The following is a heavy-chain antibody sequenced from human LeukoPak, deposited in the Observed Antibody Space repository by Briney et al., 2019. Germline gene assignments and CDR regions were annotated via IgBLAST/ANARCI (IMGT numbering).Heavy chain of an antibody. J-gene: IGHJ6*02. CDR3: ARVGTTSLMEYYGMDV. Sequence: PSETLSLTCTVSGGSISSYYWSWIRQPPGKGLEWIGYIYYSGSTNYNPSLKSRVTISVDTSKNQFSLKLSSVTAADTAVYYCARVGTTSLMEYYGMDVWGQGTTVTVS. CDR1: GGSISSYY. D-gene: IGHD1-1*01. CDR2: IYYSGST. V-gene: IGHV4-59*08.